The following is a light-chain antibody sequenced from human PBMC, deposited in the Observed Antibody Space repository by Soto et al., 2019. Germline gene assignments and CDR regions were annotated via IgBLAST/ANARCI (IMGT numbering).Light chain of an antibody. V-gene: IGKV3-15*01. CDR2: GAS. CDR3: QQYKDWPPLT. Sequence: EILMTQSPLTLSVSPGEGATISCRASQNINSNLAWYQQRPGQAPRVLIYGASSRAYGIPDRFSGSGSGTDFTLTINSLEPDDFAVYYCQQYKDWPPLTFGGGTRVESK. J-gene: IGKJ4*01. CDR1: QNINSN.